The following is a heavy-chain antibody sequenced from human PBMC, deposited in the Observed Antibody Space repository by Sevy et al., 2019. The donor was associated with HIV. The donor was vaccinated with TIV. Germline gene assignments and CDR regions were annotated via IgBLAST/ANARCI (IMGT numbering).Heavy chain of an antibody. CDR2: IPYDGSNQ. CDR1: GFTFSNYG. CDR3: VKALPRGSALGSGEFDY. D-gene: IGHD3-10*01. J-gene: IGHJ4*01. Sequence: GGSLRLSCAASGFTFSNYGMHWVRQAPGKGLEWVAAIPYDGSNQYYADSIRGRFTISRDNSKNTVYLQMNSLTPEDTAVYYCVKALPRGSALGSGEFDYWGQGTLVTVSS. V-gene: IGHV3-30*18.